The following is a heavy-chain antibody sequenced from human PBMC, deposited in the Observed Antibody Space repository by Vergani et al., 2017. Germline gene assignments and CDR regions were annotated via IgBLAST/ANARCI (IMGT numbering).Heavy chain of an antibody. J-gene: IGHJ6*02. Sequence: EVQLVESGGGLVQPGRSLRLSCAASGFTFDDYAMHWVRQAPGKGLEWVSGISWNSGSIGYADSVKGRFTISRDNAKNSLYLQMNSLRAEDTAVYYCARSLGYSSSWYYYYYGMDVWGQGTTVTVSS. CDR2: ISWNSGSI. D-gene: IGHD6-13*01. CDR3: ARSLGYSSSWYYYYYGMDV. V-gene: IGHV3-9*01. CDR1: GFTFDDYA.